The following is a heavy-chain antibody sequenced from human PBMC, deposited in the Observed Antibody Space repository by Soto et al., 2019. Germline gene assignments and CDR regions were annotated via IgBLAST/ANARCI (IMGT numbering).Heavy chain of an antibody. CDR2: SSAGNGNT. J-gene: IGHJ6*02. CDR1: GYTFSSYT. CDR3: ARDLRVAVAVRYYDYYSGMDV. D-gene: IGHD6-19*01. Sequence: QVQLVQSGSEVKKPGASVKVSCKGSGYTFSSYTMHWVRQAPGQRLEWMGWSSAGNGNTKYSQKFQGRVTINRDTTVCTAHMDLSSLRSEGTAVYDCARDLRVAVAVRYYDYYSGMDVWGQGTMVIVSS. V-gene: IGHV1-3*01.